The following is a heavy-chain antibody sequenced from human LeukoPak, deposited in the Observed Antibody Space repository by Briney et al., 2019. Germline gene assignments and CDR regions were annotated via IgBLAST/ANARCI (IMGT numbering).Heavy chain of an antibody. V-gene: IGHV3-23*01. D-gene: IGHD3-16*01. CDR2: IRGNGDT. J-gene: IGHJ4*02. Sequence: SGGSLRLSCAASGLSFSSFAMSWVRQGPARGLEWVSSIRGNGDTFYADSVKGRFTLSSDSSTNTVYFQLNNLRVEDTAIYYCARASWVSSTDAVRWGQGTLVTVSS. CDR1: GLSFSSFA. CDR3: ARASWVSSTDAVR.